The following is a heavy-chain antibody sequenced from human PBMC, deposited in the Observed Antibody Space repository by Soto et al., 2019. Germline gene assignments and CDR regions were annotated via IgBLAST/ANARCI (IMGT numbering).Heavy chain of an antibody. J-gene: IGHJ3*02. CDR2: IYYSGST. Sequence: QVQLQESGPGLVKPSQTLSLTCTVSGGSISSGDYYWSWIRQHPGKGLEWIGYIYYSGSTYYNPSLKSRITISVDTSKNQFSLKRSSVTAADTAVYYCARDAVVTPTRAGFDIWGHGTMVTVSS. V-gene: IGHV4-31*03. CDR1: GGSISSGDYY. D-gene: IGHD2-21*02. CDR3: ARDAVVTPTRAGFDI.